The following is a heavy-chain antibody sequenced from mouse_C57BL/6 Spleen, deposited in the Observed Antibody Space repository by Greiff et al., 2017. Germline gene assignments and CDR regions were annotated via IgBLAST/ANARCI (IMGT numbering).Heavy chain of an antibody. CDR3: ARCDYDDGDY. Sequence: EVHLVESGPGLVKPSQSLSLTCSVTGYSITSGYYWNWIRQFPGNKLEWMGYISYDGSNNYNPSLKNRISITRDTSKNQFFLKLNSVTTEDTATYYCARCDYDDGDYWGQGTSVTVSS. J-gene: IGHJ4*01. V-gene: IGHV3-6*01. D-gene: IGHD2-4*01. CDR1: GYSITSGYY. CDR2: ISYDGSN.